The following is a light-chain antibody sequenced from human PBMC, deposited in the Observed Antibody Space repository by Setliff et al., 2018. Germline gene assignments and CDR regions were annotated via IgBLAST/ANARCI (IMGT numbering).Light chain of an antibody. V-gene: IGLV2-14*03. CDR1: TSDIGAYDL. CDR2: DVS. Sequence: QSVLTQPASVSGSPGQSITISCSGTTSDIGAYDLVSWYQQHPGKGPKLIIYDVSNRPSGVSNRFSGSKSGNTASLTISGLQAEDEADYYCSAYTDSSTYVFGTGTKGTVL. J-gene: IGLJ1*01. CDR3: SAYTDSSTYV.